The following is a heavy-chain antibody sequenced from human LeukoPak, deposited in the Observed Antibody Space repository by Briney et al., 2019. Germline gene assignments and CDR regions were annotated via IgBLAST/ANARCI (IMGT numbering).Heavy chain of an antibody. CDR2: IIPIFGTA. Sequence: SVKVSCKASGGTFSSYAISWVRQAPGQGLEWMGGIIPIFGTANYAQKFQGRVTITTDESTSTAYMELSSLSSEDTAVYYCASGEVYGDLDLWAFDIWGQGTMVTVSS. D-gene: IGHD4-17*01. CDR1: GGTFSSYA. CDR3: ASGEVYGDLDLWAFDI. J-gene: IGHJ3*02. V-gene: IGHV1-69*05.